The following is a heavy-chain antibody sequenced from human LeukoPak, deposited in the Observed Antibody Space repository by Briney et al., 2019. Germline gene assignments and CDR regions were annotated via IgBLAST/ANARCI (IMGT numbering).Heavy chain of an antibody. J-gene: IGHJ5*02. CDR3: ARDHEGYSSVHNQNWFDP. D-gene: IGHD6-25*01. Sequence: PSETLSLTCTVSGGSLSIGYSYWDWIRQPPGRGLEWIGYIYYSGSTYNNPSLKSRVTISVDTSKNQFSLKLSSVTAADTAVYYCARDHEGYSSVHNQNWFDPWGQGTLVTVSS. CDR1: GGSLSIGYSY. CDR2: IYYSGST. V-gene: IGHV4-30-4*08.